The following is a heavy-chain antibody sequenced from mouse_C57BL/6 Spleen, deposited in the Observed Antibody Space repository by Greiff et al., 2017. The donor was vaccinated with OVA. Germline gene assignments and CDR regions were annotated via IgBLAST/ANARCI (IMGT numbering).Heavy chain of an antibody. J-gene: IGHJ3*01. CDR1: GFNIKDDY. D-gene: IGHD3-2*02. V-gene: IGHV14-4*01. Sequence: VQLQQSGAELVRPGASVKLSCTASGFNIKDDYMHWVKQRPEQGLEWIGWIDPENGDTEYASKFQGKATITADTSSNTAYLQLSSLTSEDTAVYSCTTLDSSVYWFAYWGQGTLVTASA. CDR2: IDPENGDT. CDR3: TTLDSSVYWFAY.